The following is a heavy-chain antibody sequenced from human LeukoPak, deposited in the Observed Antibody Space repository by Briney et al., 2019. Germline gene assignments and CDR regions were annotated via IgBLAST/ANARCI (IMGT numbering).Heavy chain of an antibody. D-gene: IGHD3-22*01. Sequence: PSETLSLTCAVYGGSFSGYYWSWIRLPPGKGLEWIGEINHSGSTNYNPSLKSRVTISVDTSKNQFSLKLSSVTAADTAVYYCARYPYDSSGYYPFDYWGQGTLVTVSS. V-gene: IGHV4-34*01. CDR2: INHSGST. J-gene: IGHJ4*02. CDR3: ARYPYDSSGYYPFDY. CDR1: GGSFSGYY.